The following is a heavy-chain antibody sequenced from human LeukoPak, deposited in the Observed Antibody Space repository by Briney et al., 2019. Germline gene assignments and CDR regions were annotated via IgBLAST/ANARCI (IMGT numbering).Heavy chain of an antibody. J-gene: IGHJ6*03. CDR3: ATVRSNNYYYYMDV. CDR1: GFTLSSYW. D-gene: IGHD4-11*01. V-gene: IGHV3-7*01. CDR2: IKQDGSEK. Sequence: GGSLRLSCAASGFTLSSYWMTWVRQAPGKGLEWVANIKQDGSEKYYVDSVKGRFTISRDNAKNSLYLQMNSLRAEDTAVYYCATVRSNNYYYYMDVWGKGTTVTVSS.